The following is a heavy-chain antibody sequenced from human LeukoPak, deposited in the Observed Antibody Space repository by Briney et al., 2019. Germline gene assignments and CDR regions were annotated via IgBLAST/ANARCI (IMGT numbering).Heavy chain of an antibody. J-gene: IGHJ6*02. D-gene: IGHD2-15*01. V-gene: IGHV1-2*02. CDR2: INPNSGGT. CDR1: GYTFTGHY. CDR3: ARDPGSGYYYYGMDV. Sequence: GASVKVSCKASGYTFTGHYMHWVRQAPGQGLEWMGWINPNSGGTNYAQKFQGRVTRTRDTSISTAYMELSRLRSDDTAVYYCARDPGSGYYYYGMDVWGQGTTVTVSS.